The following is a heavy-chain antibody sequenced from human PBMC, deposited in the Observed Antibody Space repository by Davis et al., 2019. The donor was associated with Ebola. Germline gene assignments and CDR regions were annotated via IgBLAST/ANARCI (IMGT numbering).Heavy chain of an antibody. D-gene: IGHD6-19*01. CDR1: GFTFSGSA. V-gene: IGHV3-73*01. CDR2: IRSKANNYAT. J-gene: IGHJ4*02. Sequence: GESLKISCAASGFTFSGSAMHWVRQASGKGLEWVGRIRSKANNYATAYVASVKGRFTISRDDSKNTAYLQMNSLKTEDTAVYYCTNTVAGTDLDYWGQGTLVTVSS. CDR3: TNTVAGTDLDY.